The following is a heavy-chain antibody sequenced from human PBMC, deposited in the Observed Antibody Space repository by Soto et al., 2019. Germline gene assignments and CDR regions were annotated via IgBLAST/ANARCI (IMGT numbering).Heavy chain of an antibody. D-gene: IGHD3-3*02. J-gene: IGHJ6*02. Sequence: QVQLQESGPGLVKPSQTLSLTCTVSGGSISSGDYYWKWIRQHPGKGLEWIGYIYYSESTYYNPSLKSGVTIPVETSRSQLSLKLRSVTAADTAVYYCAIAPLRSIFFAYGMDVWGQGTTVTVSS. CDR1: GGSISSGDYY. CDR3: AIAPLRSIFFAYGMDV. CDR2: IYYSEST. V-gene: IGHV4-31*03.